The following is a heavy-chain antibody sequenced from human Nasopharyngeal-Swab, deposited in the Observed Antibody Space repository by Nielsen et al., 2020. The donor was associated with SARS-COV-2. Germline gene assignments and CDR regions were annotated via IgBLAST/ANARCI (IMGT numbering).Heavy chain of an antibody. D-gene: IGHD3-10*01. Sequence: LVRQAPGQGLEWMGGIIPIFGTANYAQKFQGRVTITADESTSTAYMELSSLRSEDTAVYYCARGAPYTMVRGVITFQYYYYYMDVWGKGTTVTVSS. V-gene: IGHV1-69*01. CDR2: IIPIFGTA. J-gene: IGHJ6*03. CDR3: ARGAPYTMVRGVITFQYYYYYMDV.